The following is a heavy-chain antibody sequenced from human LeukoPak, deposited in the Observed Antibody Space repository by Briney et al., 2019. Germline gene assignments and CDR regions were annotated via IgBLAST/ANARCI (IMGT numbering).Heavy chain of an antibody. CDR2: IYYSGST. V-gene: IGHV4-31*03. J-gene: IGHJ4*02. Sequence: SSETLSLTCTASGGSISSGGYYWSWIRQHPGKGLEWIGYIYYSGSTYYNPSLKSRVTVSVDTSKNQFSLKLSSVTAADTAVYYCARAVGYTAMVYFDYWGQGTLVTVSS. D-gene: IGHD5-18*01. CDR1: GGSISSGGYY. CDR3: ARAVGYTAMVYFDY.